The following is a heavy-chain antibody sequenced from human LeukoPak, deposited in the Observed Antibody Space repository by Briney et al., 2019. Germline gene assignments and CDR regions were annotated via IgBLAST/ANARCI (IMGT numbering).Heavy chain of an antibody. Sequence: SETLSLTCTVSGGSISSGDYYWSCIRQPPGKGLEWIGYIYYSGSTYYNPSLKSRVTISVDTSKNQFSLKLSSVTAADTAVYYCAQLYSSGYSVDYWGQGTLVTVSS. V-gene: IGHV4-30-4*08. J-gene: IGHJ4*02. D-gene: IGHD3-22*01. CDR3: AQLYSSGYSVDY. CDR2: IYYSGST. CDR1: GGSISSGDYY.